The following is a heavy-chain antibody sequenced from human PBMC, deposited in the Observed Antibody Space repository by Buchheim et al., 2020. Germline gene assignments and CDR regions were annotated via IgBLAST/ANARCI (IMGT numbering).Heavy chain of an antibody. Sequence: QVHLVESGGGVVQPGRSLRLSCAASGFTFSSYGMHWVRQAPGKGLEWVAFISYGGSTKYYAHSVKGRFTISSDTSKNTLYPQMNSLRGEETAAYYCAKGGSSDWGMDYWGQGTL. CDR3: AKGGSSDWGMDY. D-gene: IGHD6-19*01. CDR2: ISYGGSTK. J-gene: IGHJ4*02. V-gene: IGHV3-30*18. CDR1: GFTFSSYG.